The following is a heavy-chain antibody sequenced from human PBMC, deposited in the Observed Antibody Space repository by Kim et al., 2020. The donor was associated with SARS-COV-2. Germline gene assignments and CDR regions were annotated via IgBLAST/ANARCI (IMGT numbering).Heavy chain of an antibody. D-gene: IGHD1-26*01. V-gene: IGHV4-31*02. J-gene: IGHJ4*02. CDR3: ARASEEPEYYFDY. Sequence: YNPSRTSRVTSSVDTSKNQVSLKLSSVTAADTAVYYCARASEEPEYYFDYWGQGTLVTVSS.